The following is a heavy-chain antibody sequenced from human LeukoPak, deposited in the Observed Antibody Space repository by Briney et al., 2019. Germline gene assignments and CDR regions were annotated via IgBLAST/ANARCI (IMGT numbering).Heavy chain of an antibody. D-gene: IGHD3/OR15-3a*01. CDR3: AKDPYSDFWSGYPYYSDS. J-gene: IGHJ4*02. CDR1: GPTVTSSV. Sequence: GGSLRLSCAASGPTVTSSVMYWVCQAPGKGLEWVSAVSGSGSSTYYADSVKGRCTISRDNSKNTLYLQMNSLRAEDTAVYYCAKDPYSDFWSGYPYYSDSWGQGTLVTVSS. V-gene: IGHV3-23*01. CDR2: VSGSGSST.